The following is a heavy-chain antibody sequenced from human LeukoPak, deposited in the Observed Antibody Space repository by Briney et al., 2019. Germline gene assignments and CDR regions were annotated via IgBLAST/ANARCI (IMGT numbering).Heavy chain of an antibody. D-gene: IGHD4-23*01. CDR3: ARTVGTHRFDY. CDR2: IYYNGNT. CDR1: GVSISSSDYY. Sequence: SETLSLTCTVSGVSISSSDYYWGWIRQPPGERLEWIGTIYYNGNTYYNPSLQSRVIISVDTSKNQFSLKLTSVTAPDTAVYYCARTVGTHRFDYWGQGILVTVSS. J-gene: IGHJ4*02. V-gene: IGHV4-39*01.